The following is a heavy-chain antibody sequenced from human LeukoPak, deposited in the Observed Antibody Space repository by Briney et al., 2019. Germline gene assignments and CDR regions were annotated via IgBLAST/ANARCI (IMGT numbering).Heavy chain of an antibody. Sequence: PSETLSLTCAVYGGSLNGYYWSWIRQPPGKGLEWIGEISHSGSTNYKSSLKSRVTISVDTSKNQISLKLTSVTAADTAVYYCARKLGYCSSTSCSKYFQRWGQGTLVTVSS. J-gene: IGHJ1*01. CDR1: GGSLNGYY. D-gene: IGHD2-2*01. CDR2: ISHSGST. CDR3: ARKLGYCSSTSCSKYFQR. V-gene: IGHV4-34*01.